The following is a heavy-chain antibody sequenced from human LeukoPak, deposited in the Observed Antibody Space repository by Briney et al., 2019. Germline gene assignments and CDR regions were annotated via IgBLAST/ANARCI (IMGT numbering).Heavy chain of an antibody. V-gene: IGHV1-46*01. J-gene: IGHJ4*02. CDR3: ARGHYCIEVSHAYYFDH. D-gene: IGHD6-19*01. CDR2: INPSGGST. Sequence: GASVKVSCKASGYTFTSYYIHWVRQAPGQGLEWMGIINPSGGSTNYAQKFQGRVTMTRDTSISTAYMELSRLRSEDTRVYFCARGHYCIEVSHAYYFDHWGQGTLATVSS. CDR1: GYTFTSYY.